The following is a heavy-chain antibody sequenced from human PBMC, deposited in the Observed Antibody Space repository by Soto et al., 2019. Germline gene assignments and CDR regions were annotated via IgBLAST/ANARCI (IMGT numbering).Heavy chain of an antibody. CDR2: IYYSGST. V-gene: IGHV4-59*01. D-gene: IGHD3-3*01. CDR3: ARGFPSQSGFDY. J-gene: IGHJ4*02. CDR1: GGSISSYY. Sequence: PSETLSLTCTVSGGSISSYYWSWIRQPPGKGLEWIGYIYYSGSTNYNPSLKSRVTISVDTFKNQFSLKLSSVTAADTAVYYCARGFPSQSGFDYWGQGTLVTVSS.